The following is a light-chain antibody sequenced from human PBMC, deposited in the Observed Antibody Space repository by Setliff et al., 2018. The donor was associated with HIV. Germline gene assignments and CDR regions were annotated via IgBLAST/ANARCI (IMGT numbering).Light chain of an antibody. CDR1: HDISNF. J-gene: IGKJ4*01. CDR2: DAS. CDR3: QQYDSLPLT. Sequence: DFQMTQFPSSLSASVGDRVTITCRASHDISNFLNWFQQKPGRAPKVLIYDASNLETGVPSRFSGSGSGTDFTFTISTLQPEDSAIYYCQQYDSLPLTFGGGTKV. V-gene: IGKV1-33*01.